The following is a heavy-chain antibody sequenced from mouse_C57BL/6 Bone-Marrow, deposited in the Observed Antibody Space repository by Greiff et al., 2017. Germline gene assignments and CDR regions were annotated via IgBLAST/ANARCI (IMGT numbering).Heavy chain of an antibody. CDR1: GYSITSGYY. Sequence: VQLQQSGPGLVKPSQSLSLTCSVTGYSITSGYYWNWIRQFPGNKLEWMGYISYDGSNNYNPSLKNRISITRDTSKNQFFLKLNSVTTEDTATYYCARKDYYEEYRGQGTTLTVSS. J-gene: IGHJ2*01. CDR3: ARKDYYEEY. CDR2: ISYDGSN. D-gene: IGHD1-1*01. V-gene: IGHV3-6*01.